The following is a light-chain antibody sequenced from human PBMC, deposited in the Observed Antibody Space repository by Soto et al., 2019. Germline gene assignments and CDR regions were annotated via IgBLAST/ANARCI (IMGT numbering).Light chain of an antibody. CDR1: QGISSY. J-gene: IGKJ4*01. V-gene: IGKV1-9*01. CDR2: AAS. CDR3: QQVENP. Sequence: DIQLTQSPSFLSASVGDRVTITCRASQGISSYLAWYQQKTGKAPKLLIYAASTLQSGVPSRFSGSESGTEFTLTISSLQPEAFATYYCQQVENPFGGGTKVEIK.